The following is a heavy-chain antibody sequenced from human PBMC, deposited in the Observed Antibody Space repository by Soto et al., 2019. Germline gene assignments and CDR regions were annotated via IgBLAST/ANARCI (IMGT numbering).Heavy chain of an antibody. CDR1: GYTFSSYH. Sequence: QIQLVQSGAEVKKPGASVKVSCKASGYTFSSYHITWVRQAPGQGLEWMGWISAYNGNTNYAQNLQGRVTMTTDPSTSTAYMELRSLRSDATAVYYCARALPPVDDWGQGTLVTVSS. CDR3: ARALPPVDD. J-gene: IGHJ4*02. V-gene: IGHV1-18*01. CDR2: ISAYNGNT.